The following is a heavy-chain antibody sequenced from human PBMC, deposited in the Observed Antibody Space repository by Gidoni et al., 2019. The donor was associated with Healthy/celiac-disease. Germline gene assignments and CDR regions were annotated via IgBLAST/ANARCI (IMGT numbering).Heavy chain of an antibody. D-gene: IGHD4-17*01. CDR2: IYTSGST. Sequence: QVQLQESGQGRAKPSETLSLTGTDPGGSLSRYDWSWIRQPAGKGLEWIGRIYTSGSTNYHPSLKSRVTMSVDTSKTPFSLKLSSVTAADTAVYYCASDGDYLNGYAFDIWGQGTMVTVSS. J-gene: IGHJ3*02. V-gene: IGHV4-4*07. CDR3: ASDGDYLNGYAFDI. CDR1: GGSLSRYD.